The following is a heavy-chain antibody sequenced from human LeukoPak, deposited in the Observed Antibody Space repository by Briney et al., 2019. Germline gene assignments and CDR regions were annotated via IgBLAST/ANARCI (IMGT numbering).Heavy chain of an antibody. CDR2: IRYDANIE. V-gene: IGHV3-30*02. CDR1: GFTFDDYA. CDR3: AKGGSSSWDFFDY. J-gene: IGHJ4*02. D-gene: IGHD6-13*01. Sequence: GGSLRLSCAASGFTFDDYAMHWVRQAPGKGLEWVAFIRYDANIEYYADSVKGRFTISRDNSKNTLFLQMNSLRAVDTAVYYCAKGGSSSWDFFDYWGQGTLVTVSS.